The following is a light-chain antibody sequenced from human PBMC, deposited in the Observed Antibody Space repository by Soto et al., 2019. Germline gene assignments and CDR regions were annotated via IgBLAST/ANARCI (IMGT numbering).Light chain of an antibody. CDR2: VNR. Sequence: QSVLTQPPSVSGAPGQRVTISCTGSSSNIGAGYDVHWYQQLPGTAPKLLIYVNRNRPSGVPDRFSGSKSGTSASLSITGRQAEDEADYYCQSYDSSLSGVLFGGGTKLTVL. V-gene: IGLV1-40*01. J-gene: IGLJ2*01. CDR1: SSNIGAGYD. CDR3: QSYDSSLSGVL.